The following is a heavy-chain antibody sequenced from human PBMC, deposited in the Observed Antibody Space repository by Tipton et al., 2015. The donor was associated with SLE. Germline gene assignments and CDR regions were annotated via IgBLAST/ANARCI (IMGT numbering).Heavy chain of an antibody. V-gene: IGHV4-61*02. D-gene: IGHD1-26*01. CDR2: IYSSGSA. CDR3: ARGGGSYYDY. CDR1: GGSINNNTYY. J-gene: IGHJ4*02. Sequence: TLSLTCTVSGGSINNNTYYWSWIRQPAGKGLEWIGRIYSSGSAKYKSSLKSRLTISLDTSKNQFSLRVNSVTAADTAVYYCARGGGSYYDYWGQGMLVTVSS.